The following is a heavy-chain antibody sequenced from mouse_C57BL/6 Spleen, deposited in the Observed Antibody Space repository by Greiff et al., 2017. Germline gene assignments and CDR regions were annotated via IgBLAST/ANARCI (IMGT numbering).Heavy chain of an antibody. D-gene: IGHD1-1*01. CDR3: TRPIYGSSFDY. CDR2: IDPETGGT. CDR1: GYTFTDYE. J-gene: IGHJ2*01. V-gene: IGHV1-15*01. Sequence: VQLVESGAELVRPGASVTLSCKASGYTFTDYEMHWVKQTPVHGLEWIGAIDPETGGTAYNQKFKGKAILTADKSSSTAYMELRSLTSEDSAVYYCTRPIYGSSFDYWGQGTTLTVSS.